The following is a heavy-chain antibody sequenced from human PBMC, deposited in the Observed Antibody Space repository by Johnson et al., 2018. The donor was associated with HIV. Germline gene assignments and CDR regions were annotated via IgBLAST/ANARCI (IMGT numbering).Heavy chain of an antibody. V-gene: IGHV3-NL1*01. CDR3: ARGGSSGYMDDAFDI. CDR2: LYSGGST. CDR1: GFTFSSYG. Sequence: QVQLVESGGGVVQPGGSLRLSCAASGFTFSSYGMHWVRQAPGKGLEWVSVLYSGGSTYYADSVKGGFTLSRDNSKNTLYLQMNSLRAEDTAVYYCARGGSSGYMDDAFDIWGQGTMVTVSS. D-gene: IGHD1-26*01. J-gene: IGHJ3*02.